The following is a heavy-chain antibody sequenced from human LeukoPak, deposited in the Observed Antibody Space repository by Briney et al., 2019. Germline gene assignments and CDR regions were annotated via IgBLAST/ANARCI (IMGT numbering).Heavy chain of an antibody. D-gene: IGHD2-2*02. Sequence: SVKVSCKASGGTFSSYAISWVRQAPGQGLEWMGGIISIFGTANYAQKFQGRVTITTDESTSTAYMELSSLRSEDTAVYYCALGYCSSTSCYTFDYWGQGTLVTVSS. J-gene: IGHJ4*02. CDR2: IISIFGTA. CDR1: GGTFSSYA. V-gene: IGHV1-69*05. CDR3: ALGYCSSTSCYTFDY.